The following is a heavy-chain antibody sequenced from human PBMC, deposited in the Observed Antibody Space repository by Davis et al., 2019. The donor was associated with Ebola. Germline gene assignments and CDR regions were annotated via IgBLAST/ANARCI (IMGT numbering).Heavy chain of an antibody. J-gene: IGHJ4*02. Sequence: PSETLSLTCAVSGGSISSDIWWRWVRQPPGQGLEWIGEIYHTGATTHNPSLKSRLTMSVDKSKNQFSLNLNSVTAADTAVYYCARGGNTRFDYWGQGTVVTVSS. CDR2: IYHTGAT. D-gene: IGHD1-14*01. CDR1: GGSISSDIW. V-gene: IGHV4-4*02. CDR3: ARGGNTRFDY.